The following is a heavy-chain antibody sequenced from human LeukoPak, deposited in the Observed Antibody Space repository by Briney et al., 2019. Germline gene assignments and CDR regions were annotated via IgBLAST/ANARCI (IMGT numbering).Heavy chain of an antibody. D-gene: IGHD6-13*01. J-gene: IGHJ4*02. CDR3: AGSSSLDY. V-gene: IGHV3-48*04. CDR2: ISSSSSTI. CDR1: GFTFSSYS. Sequence: PGGSLRLSCAASGFTFSSYSMNWVRQAPGKGLEWVSYISSSSSTIYYADSVKGRFTISRDNTKSSLYLQMNSLRAEDTAVYYCAGSSSLDYWGQGTLVTVSS.